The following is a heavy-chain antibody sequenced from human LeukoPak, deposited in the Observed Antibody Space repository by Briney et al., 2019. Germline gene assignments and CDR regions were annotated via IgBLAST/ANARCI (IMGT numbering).Heavy chain of an antibody. CDR3: ARGRVGATVFDY. CDR2: INHSGST. CDR1: GASINNYY. D-gene: IGHD1-26*01. V-gene: IGHV4-34*01. J-gene: IGHJ4*02. Sequence: SETLSLTCTVSGASINNYYWSWIRQPPGKELEWIGEINHSGSTNYNPSLKSRVTISVDTSKNQFSLKLSSVTAADTAVYYCARGRVGATVFDYWGQGTLVTVSA.